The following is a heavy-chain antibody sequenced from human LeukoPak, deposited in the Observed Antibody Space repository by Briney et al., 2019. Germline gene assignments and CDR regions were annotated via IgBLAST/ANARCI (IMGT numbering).Heavy chain of an antibody. CDR2: ISADGGST. J-gene: IGHJ4*02. CDR1: GINFADYA. Sequence: GSLRLSCVVSGINFADYAMHWVRQPPGKGLEWVSLISADGGSTFSADSVKGRFSISRDNSKNSLYLQMNSLRSEGTAMYYCAKESGKFDYWGQGTLVAVSS. CDR3: AKESGKFDY. V-gene: IGHV3-43*02.